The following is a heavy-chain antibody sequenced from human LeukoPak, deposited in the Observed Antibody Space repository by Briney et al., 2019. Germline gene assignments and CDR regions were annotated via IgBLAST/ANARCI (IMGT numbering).Heavy chain of an antibody. CDR1: GGSISSSSYY. J-gene: IGHJ4*02. Sequence: SETLSLTCTVSGGSISSSSYYWGWIRQPPGKGLEWIGSIYYSGSTYYNPSLKSRVTISVDTSKNQFSLKLSSVTAADTAVYYCARGSPTYYDFWSGQREYYFDHWGQGTLVTVSS. CDR2: IYYSGST. D-gene: IGHD3-3*01. V-gene: IGHV4-39*01. CDR3: ARGSPTYYDFWSGQREYYFDH.